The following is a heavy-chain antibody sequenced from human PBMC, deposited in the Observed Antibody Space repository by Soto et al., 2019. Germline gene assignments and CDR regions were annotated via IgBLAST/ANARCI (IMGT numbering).Heavy chain of an antibody. J-gene: IGHJ4*02. Sequence: PSETLSLTCIVSGGSIGSSSFYWGWIRQPPGKGLEWIGRIFNTGDTKDNASLKTRVTLSVDTAKNLLSLRLSSVTAADTAVYYCVRHHRVYDFSPELSFAYWGQGALVTVSS. D-gene: IGHD3-3*01. CDR1: GGSIGSSSFY. CDR3: VRHHRVYDFSPELSFAY. CDR2: IFNTGDT. V-gene: IGHV4-39*01.